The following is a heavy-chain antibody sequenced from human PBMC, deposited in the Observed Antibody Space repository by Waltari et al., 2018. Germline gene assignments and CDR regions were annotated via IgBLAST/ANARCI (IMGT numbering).Heavy chain of an antibody. CDR3: ATSMAVAGKGRGWFDS. CDR1: GFTVSNY. D-gene: IGHD6-19*01. V-gene: IGHV3-53*01. J-gene: IGHJ5*01. CDR2: IYTGGST. Sequence: EVQLVESGGGLIQPGGSLRLSCAASGFTVSNYMSWVRQAPGKGLEWVSVIYTGGSTDCADSVKGRFTISRDNSKNTLYLQMNSLRAEDTAVYYCATSMAVAGKGRGWFDSWGQGTLVTVSS.